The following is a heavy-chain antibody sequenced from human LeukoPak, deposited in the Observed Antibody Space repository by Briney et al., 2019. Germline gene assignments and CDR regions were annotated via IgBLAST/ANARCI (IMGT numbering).Heavy chain of an antibody. V-gene: IGHV4-34*01. J-gene: IGHJ5*02. Sequence: PSETLSLTCSVYGGSFSGYCWSWIRQPPGKGLEWIGEINHSGSTNYNPSLKSRVTISVDTSKNQFSLKLSSVTAADTAVYYCARGRPWTDPWGQGTLVTVSS. D-gene: IGHD3/OR15-3a*01. CDR1: GGSFSGYC. CDR2: INHSGST. CDR3: ARGRPWTDP.